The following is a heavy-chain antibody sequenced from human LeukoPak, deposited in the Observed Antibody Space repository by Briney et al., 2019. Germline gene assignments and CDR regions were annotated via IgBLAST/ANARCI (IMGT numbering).Heavy chain of an antibody. Sequence: KASETLSLTCAVYGGSLSGYYWNWIRQPPGKGLEWIGEINHSGSTNYNPSLRSRVTISVDTSKNQFSLKLSSVTAADTAVYYCARGTPHYYGSSGYYYFWYFDLWGRGTLVTVSS. V-gene: IGHV4-34*01. CDR2: INHSGST. CDR1: GGSLSGYY. J-gene: IGHJ2*01. CDR3: ARGTPHYYGSSGYYYFWYFDL. D-gene: IGHD3-22*01.